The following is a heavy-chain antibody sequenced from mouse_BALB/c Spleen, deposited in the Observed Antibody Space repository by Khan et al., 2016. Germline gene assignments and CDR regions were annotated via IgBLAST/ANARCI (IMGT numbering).Heavy chain of an antibody. CDR3: GRSPEDDDVGFAY. CDR1: GFNIKDTY. Sequence: EVQLQESGAELVKPGASVKLSCTASGFNIKDTYMHWVKQRPEQGLEWIGRIDPAHGNTKYDPKFQGKATITADTSSNTAYLQLSSLTSEDTAVFYCGRSPEDDDVGFAYWGQGTLVTVSA. J-gene: IGHJ3*01. D-gene: IGHD2-4*01. V-gene: IGHV14-3*02. CDR2: IDPAHGNT.